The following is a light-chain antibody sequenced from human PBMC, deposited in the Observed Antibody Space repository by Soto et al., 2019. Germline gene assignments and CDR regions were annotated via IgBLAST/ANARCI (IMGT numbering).Light chain of an antibody. CDR2: SNS. V-gene: IGLV1-44*01. J-gene: IGLJ2*01. CDR3: AAWDGSLNVVL. Sequence: QSVLTQPPSASGTPGQTVTISCSGSTSNIGSHPVNWYQQLPGTAPKLLVYSNSLRASGVPDRFPGSKSGTSASLAISGLQSEDEADYYCAAWDGSLNVVLFGGGTKVTVL. CDR1: TSNIGSHP.